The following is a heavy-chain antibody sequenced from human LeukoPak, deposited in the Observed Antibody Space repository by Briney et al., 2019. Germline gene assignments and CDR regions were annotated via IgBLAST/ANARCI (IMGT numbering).Heavy chain of an antibody. CDR2: ISSSSSYI. Sequence: GGSLRLSCAASGFTFRSYSMTWVRQAPGKGLEWVSSISSSSSYIYYADSVKGRFTISRDNAKNSLYLQMNSLRAEDTAVYYCARDNAAAAGTRFDYWGQGTLVTVSS. CDR3: ARDNAAAAGTRFDY. CDR1: GFTFRSYS. J-gene: IGHJ4*02. V-gene: IGHV3-21*01. D-gene: IGHD6-13*01.